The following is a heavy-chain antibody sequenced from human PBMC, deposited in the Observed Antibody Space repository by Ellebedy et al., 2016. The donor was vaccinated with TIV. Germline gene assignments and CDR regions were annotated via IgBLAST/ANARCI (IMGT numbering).Heavy chain of an antibody. D-gene: IGHD6-19*01. CDR1: GFTFSYYW. CDR2: ISRDGAYT. J-gene: IGHJ5*01. CDR3: ATPASAVAGDWFDS. V-gene: IGHV3-74*01. Sequence: PGGSLRLSCAASGFTFSYYWMHWVRQAPGKGLVWVYRISRDGAYTNYADSVTGRFTISRDNAKKTLYIQMNSLRAEDTAVYYCATPASAVAGDWFDSWGQGTLVTVSS.